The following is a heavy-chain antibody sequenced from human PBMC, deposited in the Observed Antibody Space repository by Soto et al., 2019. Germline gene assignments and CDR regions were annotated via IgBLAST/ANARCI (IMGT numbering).Heavy chain of an antibody. D-gene: IGHD3-10*01. J-gene: IGHJ6*02. V-gene: IGHV3-30-3*01. CDR1: GFTFSSYA. Sequence: QVQLVESGGGVVQPGRSLRLSCAASGFTFSSYAMHWVRQAPGKGLEWVAVISYDGSNKYYADSMKGRFTISRDNYKNTLYLQMNSLRAEDTAVYYCARVGEYGSGSYYFQYGMDVWGQGTTVTVSS. CDR2: ISYDGSNK. CDR3: ARVGEYGSGSYYFQYGMDV.